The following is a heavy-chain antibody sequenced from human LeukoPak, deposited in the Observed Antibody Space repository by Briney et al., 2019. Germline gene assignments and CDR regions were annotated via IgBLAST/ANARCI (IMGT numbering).Heavy chain of an antibody. CDR1: GYPFTSYG. CDR3: ARAMGAGAFDI. Sequence: ASEKVSCKASGYPFTSYGISWVRPAPGQGVEWMGWISAYNGNTNYAQKLQGRVTMTTDTSTSTAYMELRSLRSDDTAVYYCARAMGAGAFDIWGQGTMVTVPS. V-gene: IGHV1-18*01. D-gene: IGHD1-26*01. CDR2: ISAYNGNT. J-gene: IGHJ3*02.